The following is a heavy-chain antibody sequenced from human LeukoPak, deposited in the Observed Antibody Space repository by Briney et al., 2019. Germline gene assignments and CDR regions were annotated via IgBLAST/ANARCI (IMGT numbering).Heavy chain of an antibody. CDR1: GYTFTSYD. V-gene: IGHV1-8*01. Sequence: ASVKVSCKASGYTFTSYDINWVRQAPGHGLEWMGWMNPNSGNTGYAQKFQGRVTMTRNTSISTAYMELSSLRSEDTAVYYCARGYHQLVRTNHYWGQGTLVTVSS. D-gene: IGHD2-2*01. CDR3: ARGYHQLVRTNHY. J-gene: IGHJ4*02. CDR2: MNPNSGNT.